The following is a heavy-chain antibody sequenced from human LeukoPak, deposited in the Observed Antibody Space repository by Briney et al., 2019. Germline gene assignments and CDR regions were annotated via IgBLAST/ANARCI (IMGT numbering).Heavy chain of an antibody. CDR2: IYYSGST. V-gene: IGHV4-30-4*07. Sequence: SETLSLTCAVSGGSISSGGYSWSWIRQPPGKGLEWIGYIYYSGSTYYNPSLKSRVTISVDTSKNQFSLKLSSVTAADTAVYYCARDQTSKGDAFDIWGQGTMVTVSS. J-gene: IGHJ3*02. CDR1: GGSISSGGYS. CDR3: ARDQTSKGDAFDI.